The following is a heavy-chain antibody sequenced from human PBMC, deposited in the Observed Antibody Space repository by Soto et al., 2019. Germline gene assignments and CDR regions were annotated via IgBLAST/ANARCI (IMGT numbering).Heavy chain of an antibody. CDR2: IYYSGST. Sequence: SSETLSLTCTVSGGSISSYYWSWIRQPPGKGLEWIGYIYYSGSTNYNPSLKSRVTISVDTSKNQFSLKLSSVTAADTAVYYCARGVYYDFWSGYPVSGMDVWGQGTTVT. CDR1: GGSISSYY. CDR3: ARGVYYDFWSGYPVSGMDV. V-gene: IGHV4-59*01. J-gene: IGHJ6*02. D-gene: IGHD3-3*01.